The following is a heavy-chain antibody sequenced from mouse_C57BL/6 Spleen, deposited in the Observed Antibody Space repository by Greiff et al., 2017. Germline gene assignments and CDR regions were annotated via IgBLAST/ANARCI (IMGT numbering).Heavy chain of an antibody. CDR1: GFTFSDYG. CDR2: ISSGSSTI. Sequence: EVKLVESGGGLVKPGGSLKLSCAASGFTFSDYGMHWVRQAPEKGLEWVAYISSGSSTIYYADTVKGRFPISRDNAKNTLFLQMTSLRSEDTAMYYCARRRYDYDFDYWGQGTTLTVSS. J-gene: IGHJ2*01. V-gene: IGHV5-17*01. CDR3: ARRRYDYDFDY. D-gene: IGHD2-4*01.